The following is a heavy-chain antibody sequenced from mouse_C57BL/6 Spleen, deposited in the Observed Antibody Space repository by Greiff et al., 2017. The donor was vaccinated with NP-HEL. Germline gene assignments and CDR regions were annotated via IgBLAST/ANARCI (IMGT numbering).Heavy chain of an antibody. CDR2: IDPSDSYT. Sequence: QVQLQQPGAELVMPGASVKLSCKASGYTFTSYWMHWVKQRPGQGLEWIGEIDPSDSYTNYNQKFKGKSTLTVDKSSSTAYMQLSSLTSEDSAVYYCARRRDYDFDYWGQGTTPTVSS. J-gene: IGHJ2*01. D-gene: IGHD2-4*01. CDR1: GYTFTSYW. CDR3: ARRRDYDFDY. V-gene: IGHV1-69*01.